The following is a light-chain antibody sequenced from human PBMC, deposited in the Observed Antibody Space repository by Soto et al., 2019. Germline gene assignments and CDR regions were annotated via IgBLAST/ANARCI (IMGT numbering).Light chain of an antibody. CDR2: EAT. Sequence: QSALTQPASVSGSPGQSITISCTGTSSYFGTYNLVSWYQHHPGKAPKLLIYEATKRPPGVSDRFSGSKSGNTASLTISGLQAEDGADYYCCSYAGSSTFVFDTGTKLTVL. CDR3: CSYAGSSTFV. J-gene: IGLJ1*01. V-gene: IGLV2-23*01. CDR1: SSYFGTYNL.